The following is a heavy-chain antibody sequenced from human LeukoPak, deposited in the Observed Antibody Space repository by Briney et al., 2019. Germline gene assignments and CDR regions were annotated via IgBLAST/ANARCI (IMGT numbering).Heavy chain of an antibody. J-gene: IGHJ4*02. CDR1: GFPFGDYA. V-gene: IGHV3-49*04. CDR3: TRRYCSSTSCYRAPPGY. CDR2: IRSKAYGGTT. Sequence: GGSLRLSCTASGFPFGDYAMSWVRQAPGKGLEWVGFIRSKAYGGTTEYAASVKGRFTISRVDSKSIAYLQMNSLKTEDTAVYYCTRRYCSSTSCYRAPPGYWGQGTLVTVSS. D-gene: IGHD2-2*01.